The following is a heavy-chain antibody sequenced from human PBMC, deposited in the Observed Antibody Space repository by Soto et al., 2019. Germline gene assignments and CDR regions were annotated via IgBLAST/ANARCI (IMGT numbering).Heavy chain of an antibody. CDR3: ARGLFWSGYFNWFDP. Sequence: QVHLQESGPGLVKASETLSLTCTVSTGSISNYYWSWIRQPRGKGLEWIGYIFYNGRDNSVTTIYNPPLQSRVTMSVDTSENQFSLKLTSVTAADTAVYYCARGLFWSGYFNWFDPWGQGTLVTVSS. V-gene: IGHV4-59*01. D-gene: IGHD3-3*01. CDR2: IFYNGRDNSVTT. CDR1: TGSISNYY. J-gene: IGHJ5*02.